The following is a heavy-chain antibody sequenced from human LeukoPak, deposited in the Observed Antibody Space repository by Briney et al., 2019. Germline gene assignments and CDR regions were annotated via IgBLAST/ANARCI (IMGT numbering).Heavy chain of an antibody. CDR1: GYTFTGYY. Sequence: ASVKVSCKASGYTFTGYYMHWVRQAPGQGLEWMGWINPNSGGTNYAQKFQGRVTMTRDTSISTAYMELSRLRSDDTAVYYCASLDDGKKSGYYHFDYWGQGTLVTVSS. V-gene: IGHV1-2*02. J-gene: IGHJ4*02. CDR3: ASLDDGKKSGYYHFDY. CDR2: INPNSGGT. D-gene: IGHD3-22*01.